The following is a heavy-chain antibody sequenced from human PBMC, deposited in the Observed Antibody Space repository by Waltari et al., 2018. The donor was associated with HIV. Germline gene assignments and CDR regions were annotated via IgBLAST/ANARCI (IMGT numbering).Heavy chain of an antibody. CDR3: ARGGYGWLPDGY. Sequence: LVESGGGVVQPGRSLRLSCAASGFTFSSYAIHWVRQAPGKGLEWVAVISYDGSNKYYADSVKGRFTISRDNSKNTLYLQMNSLRAEDTAVYYCARGGYGWLPDGYWGQGTLVTVSS. J-gene: IGHJ4*02. D-gene: IGHD5-18*01. V-gene: IGHV3-30-3*01. CDR1: GFTFSSYA. CDR2: ISYDGSNK.